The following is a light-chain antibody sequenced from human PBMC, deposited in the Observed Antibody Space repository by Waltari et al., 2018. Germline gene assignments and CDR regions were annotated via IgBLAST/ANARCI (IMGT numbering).Light chain of an antibody. CDR1: KLGDKY. CDR2: QDS. J-gene: IGLJ1*01. V-gene: IGLV3-1*01. Sequence: SYELTQPPSVSVSPGQTASIPRPGDKLGDKYACWYQQKPGQSPVLVIYQDSKRPSGIPERFSGSNSGNTATLTISGTQAMDEADYYCQAWDSSTYVFGTGTKVTVL. CDR3: QAWDSSTYV.